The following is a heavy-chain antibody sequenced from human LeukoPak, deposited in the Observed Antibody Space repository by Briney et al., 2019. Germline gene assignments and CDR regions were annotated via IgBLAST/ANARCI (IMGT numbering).Heavy chain of an antibody. CDR2: IWFDGSNK. CDR3: ASSAGALIDC. J-gene: IGHJ4*02. D-gene: IGHD6-19*01. CDR1: GFTFSNYD. Sequence: PGGSLRLSCAASGFTFSNYDMHWVRQAPGKGLEWVAVIWFDGSNKFYADSVKGRFTISRDNSKNTLYLQMNSLRAEDTVVYYCASSAGALIDCWGQGTLVIVSS. V-gene: IGHV3-33*01.